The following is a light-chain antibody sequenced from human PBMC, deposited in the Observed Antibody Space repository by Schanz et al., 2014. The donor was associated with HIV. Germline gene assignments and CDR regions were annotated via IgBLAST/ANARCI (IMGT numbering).Light chain of an antibody. CDR1: SSDVGAYKH. J-gene: IGLJ2*01. CDR3: CSYAGSYTWV. CDR2: HDT. V-gene: IGLV2-11*01. Sequence: QSALTQPRSVSGSPGQSVAISCTGTSSDVGAYKHVSWYQHHPGKAPKLMIYHDTERPSGVPDRFSGSKSGYTASLTISGLQAEDEADYYCCSYAGSYTWVFGGGTKLTVL.